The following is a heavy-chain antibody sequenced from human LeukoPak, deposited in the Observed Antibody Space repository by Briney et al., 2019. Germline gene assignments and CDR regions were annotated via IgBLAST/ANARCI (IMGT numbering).Heavy chain of an antibody. J-gene: IGHJ4*02. Sequence: GGSLRLSCAASGFTFTTSAMSWVRQAPGKGLEWVAGITESGDNSYYVDSVRGRFTISRDNSQNMAYLQMYSLRAEDTAVYYCAKDEGDSGYSGYDSRPSFDYWGQGTLVTVSS. V-gene: IGHV3-23*01. D-gene: IGHD5-12*01. CDR2: ITESGDNS. CDR3: AKDEGDSGYSGYDSRPSFDY. CDR1: GFTFTTSA.